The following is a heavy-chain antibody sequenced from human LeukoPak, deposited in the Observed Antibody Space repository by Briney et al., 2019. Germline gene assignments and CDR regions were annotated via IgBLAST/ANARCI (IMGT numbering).Heavy chain of an antibody. J-gene: IGHJ5*02. CDR2: ISGSGGST. Sequence: GGSLRLSCAASGFTFSNYGMNWVRQAPGKGLEWVSAISGSGGSTYYADSVKGRFTISRDNSKNTLYLQMNSLRAEDTAVYYCAKDGIVVVTAIPNWFDPWGQGTLVTVSS. D-gene: IGHD2-21*02. CDR3: AKDGIVVVTAIPNWFDP. V-gene: IGHV3-23*01. CDR1: GFTFSNYG.